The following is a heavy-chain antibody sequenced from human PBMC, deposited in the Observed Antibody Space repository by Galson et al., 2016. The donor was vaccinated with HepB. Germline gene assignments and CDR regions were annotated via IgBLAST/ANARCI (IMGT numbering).Heavy chain of an antibody. CDR1: GGTFRNLI. CDR2: IIPTLGTT. D-gene: IGHD3-16*02. Sequence: SVKVSCKASGGTFRNLIISWVRQAPGHGLEWMGEIIPTLGTTKYAQKLQGRVTITADKSTITAYMDLTGLRSEDTAVYYCAMGGGVIGGAFDIWGQGTMLIVSS. J-gene: IGHJ3*02. CDR3: AMGGGVIGGAFDI. V-gene: IGHV1-69*08.